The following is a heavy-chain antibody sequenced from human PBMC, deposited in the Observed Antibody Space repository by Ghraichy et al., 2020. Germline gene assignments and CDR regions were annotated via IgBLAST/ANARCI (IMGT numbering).Heavy chain of an antibody. Sequence: GSRRLSCTVSGGSTNDYYWSWIRQTPGKGLEWIGYHYYGERTRYNPSLKSRVTISEDRSRNQLSLKMTSVTAADTAMYYCARDGPRDEYHYGWFDPWGQGTLVIVSS. D-gene: IGHD5-24*01. J-gene: IGHJ5*02. CDR1: GGSTNDYY. CDR3: ARDGPRDEYHYGWFDP. V-gene: IGHV4-59*12. CDR2: HYYGERT.